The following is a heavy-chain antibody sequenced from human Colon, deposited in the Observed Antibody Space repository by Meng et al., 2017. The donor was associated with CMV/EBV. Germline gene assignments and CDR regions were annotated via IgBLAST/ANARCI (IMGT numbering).Heavy chain of an antibody. Sequence: YTFSSYGISWVRQAPGQGLEWMGWISTYNGNTDYAQKFQGRVIMTTDTLTSTAYMELTSLKSDDTAVFYCARAREVGYSAYDYYDFWGQGTLVTVSS. D-gene: IGHD5-12*01. J-gene: IGHJ4*02. V-gene: IGHV1-18*01. CDR2: ISTYNGNT. CDR3: ARAREVGYSAYDYYDF. CDR1: YTFSSYG.